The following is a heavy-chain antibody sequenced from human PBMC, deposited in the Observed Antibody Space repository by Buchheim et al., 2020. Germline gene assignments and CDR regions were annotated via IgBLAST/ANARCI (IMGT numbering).Heavy chain of an antibody. D-gene: IGHD2-15*01. CDR1: GFTFSSYG. V-gene: IGHV3-30*18. Sequence: QVQLVESGGGVVQPGRSLRLSCAASGFTFSSYGMHWVRQAPGKGLEWVAVISYDGSNKYYADSVKGRFTISRDNSKNTLYLQMNSLRAEDTAVYYCAKGTRRYCSGGSCYSFDYWGQGTL. CDR2: ISYDGSNK. CDR3: AKGTRRYCSGGSCYSFDY. J-gene: IGHJ4*02.